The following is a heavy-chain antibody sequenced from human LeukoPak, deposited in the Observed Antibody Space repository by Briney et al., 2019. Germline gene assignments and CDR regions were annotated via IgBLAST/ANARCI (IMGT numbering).Heavy chain of an antibody. CDR1: GGSISSSSYY. CDR2: IYYSGST. D-gene: IGHD6-6*01. J-gene: IGHJ4*02. V-gene: IGHV4-30-4*08. CDR3: ARGFEDSDLDY. Sequence: PSETLSLTCTVSGGSISSSSYYWGWIRQPPGKGLEWIGYIYYSGSTYYNPSLKSRVTISVDTSKNQFSLKLSSVTAADTAVYYCARGFEDSDLDYWGQGTLVTVSS.